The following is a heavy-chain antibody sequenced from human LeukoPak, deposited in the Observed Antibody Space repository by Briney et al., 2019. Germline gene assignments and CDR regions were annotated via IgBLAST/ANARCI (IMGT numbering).Heavy chain of an antibody. CDR2: IKEDGSDE. CDR3: SRGSGPHYFDY. CDR1: GFTLRIYW. J-gene: IGHJ4*02. V-gene: IGHV3-7*01. Sequence: GGSLRLSCVASGFTLRIYWMGWLRLAPGKGLEWVGNIKEDGSDEYYVDSVKGRFTISRDIAANSLYLQMNSLRAEDTALYYCSRGSGPHYFDYWGQGTLVTVSS.